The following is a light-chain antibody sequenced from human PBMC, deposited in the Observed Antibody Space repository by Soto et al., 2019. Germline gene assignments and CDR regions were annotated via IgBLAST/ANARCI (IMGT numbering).Light chain of an antibody. CDR1: QSISSY. V-gene: IGKV1-39*01. J-gene: IGKJ4*01. Sequence: DIQMTQSPSSLSASVGDRVTITCRASQSISSYLNWYQQKPGKAPKLLIYAASSLQSEVPSRFSGSRSGTDFTLTISSLQPEDFATYYCQQSYSTLALTVGGGTKVEIK. CDR2: AAS. CDR3: QQSYSTLALT.